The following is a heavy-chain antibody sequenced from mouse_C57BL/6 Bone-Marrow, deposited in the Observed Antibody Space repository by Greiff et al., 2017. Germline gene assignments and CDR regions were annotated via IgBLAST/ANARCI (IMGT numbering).Heavy chain of an antibody. V-gene: IGHV1-76*01. Sequence: QVQLQQSGAELVRPGASVKLSCKASGYTFTDYYINWVKQRPGQGLEWIARIYPGSGNTYYNEKFKGKATLTAEKSSSTAYMQLSSLTSEDSSVYIFARKYYYGSSEYFDVWGTGTTVTVSS. D-gene: IGHD1-1*01. CDR2: IYPGSGNT. CDR3: ARKYYYGSSEYFDV. CDR1: GYTFTDYY. J-gene: IGHJ1*03.